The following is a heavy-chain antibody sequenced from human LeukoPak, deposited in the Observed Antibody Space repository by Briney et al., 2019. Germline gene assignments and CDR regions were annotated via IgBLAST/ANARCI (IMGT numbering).Heavy chain of an antibody. Sequence: GGSLRLSCAASGFTFSNHYMSWIRRAPGKGLEWVSYISGSSTTIYYADSVRGRFTISRDNGKNSLYLQMNRLRVEDTAIYYCAREGITIFGVANSNWFDPWGQGTLVTVSS. V-gene: IGHV3-11*01. CDR3: AREGITIFGVANSNWFDP. D-gene: IGHD3-3*01. CDR2: ISGSSTTI. CDR1: GFTFSNHY. J-gene: IGHJ5*02.